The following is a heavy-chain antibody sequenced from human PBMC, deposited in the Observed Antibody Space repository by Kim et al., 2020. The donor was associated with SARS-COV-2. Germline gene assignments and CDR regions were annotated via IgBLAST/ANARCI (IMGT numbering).Heavy chain of an antibody. CDR1: GFTFEDFA. D-gene: IGHD3-10*02. Sequence: GGSLRLSCAASGFTFEDFAMHWVRLIPAKGLEWVSFITGDGTTLYTESVRGRFAISRDQNRASLYLQMNTLTIEDVAFYYCAKDGTPKVFGARPRAWYFDLWGRGTLVTVSS. CDR3: AKDGTPKVFGARPRAWYFDL. V-gene: IGHV3-43*02. J-gene: IGHJ2*01. CDR2: ITGDGTT.